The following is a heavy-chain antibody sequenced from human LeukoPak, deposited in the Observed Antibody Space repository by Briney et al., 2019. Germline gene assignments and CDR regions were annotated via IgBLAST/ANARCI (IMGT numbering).Heavy chain of an antibody. V-gene: IGHV4-59*01. J-gene: IGHJ5*02. D-gene: IGHD1-1*01. CDR3: ARERWSRGWFDP. CDR2: IYYSGST. CDR1: GGSISSYY. Sequence: ASETLSLTCTVSGGSISSYYWSWIRQPPGKGLEWIGYIYYSGSTNYNPSLKSRVTISVDTSKNQFSLKLSSVTAADTAVYYCARERWSRGWFDPWGQGTLVTVSS.